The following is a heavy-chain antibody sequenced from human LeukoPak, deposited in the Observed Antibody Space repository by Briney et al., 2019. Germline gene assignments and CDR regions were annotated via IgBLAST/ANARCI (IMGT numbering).Heavy chain of an antibody. D-gene: IGHD2-2*01. Sequence: GGSLRLSCTASGFTFADYLMSWFRQAPGKGLEWVGFIRSKTYGGTTEYAASVKGRFTISRDDSKSIAYLQTNSLGTEDTAVYYCAKPATSILIYFDSWGQGTLVTVSS. J-gene: IGHJ4*02. CDR1: GFTFADYL. CDR2: IRSKTYGGTT. V-gene: IGHV3-49*03. CDR3: AKPATSILIYFDS.